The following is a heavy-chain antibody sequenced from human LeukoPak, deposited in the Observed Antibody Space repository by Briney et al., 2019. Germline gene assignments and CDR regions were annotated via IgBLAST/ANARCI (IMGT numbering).Heavy chain of an antibody. J-gene: IGHJ5*02. CDR2: IYYSGST. CDR3: ARLNWARRWFDP. D-gene: IGHD1-1*01. V-gene: IGHV4-59*08. CDR1: GASISSYY. Sequence: SETLSLTCSVSGASISSYYWSWIRQPPGKGLEWIAYIYYSGSTNYNPSLKGRVTISVDTSKNQFSLKLSSVTAADTAVYYCARLNWARRWFDPWGQGTLVTVS.